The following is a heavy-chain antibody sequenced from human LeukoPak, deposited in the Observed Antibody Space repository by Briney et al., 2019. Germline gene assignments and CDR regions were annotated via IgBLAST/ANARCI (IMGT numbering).Heavy chain of an antibody. CDR2: IYYSGST. V-gene: IGHV4-39*07. J-gene: IGHJ4*02. D-gene: IGHD3-22*01. CDR1: GGSISSYY. Sequence: SETLSLTCTVSGGSISSYYWGWIRQPPGKGLEWIGSIYYSGSTYYNPSLKSRVTTSVDTSKNQFSLKLSSVTAADTAVYYCARAHLATVVAPFDYWGQGTLVTVSS. CDR3: ARAHLATVVAPFDY.